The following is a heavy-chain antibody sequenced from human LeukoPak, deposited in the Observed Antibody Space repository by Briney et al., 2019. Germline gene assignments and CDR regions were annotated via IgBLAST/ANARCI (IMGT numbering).Heavy chain of an antibody. CDR2: IYYSGST. CDR1: GGSVSSGSYY. Sequence: SETLSLTCTVSGGSVSSGSYYWSWIRQPPGKGLEWIGYIYYSGSTKYNPSLKSRVTISVDTSKNQFSLKLSSVTAADTAVYYCARGRYSSSPIYYYYYGMDVWGQGTTVTVSS. J-gene: IGHJ6*02. CDR3: ARGRYSSSPIYYYYYGMDV. V-gene: IGHV4-61*01. D-gene: IGHD6-6*01.